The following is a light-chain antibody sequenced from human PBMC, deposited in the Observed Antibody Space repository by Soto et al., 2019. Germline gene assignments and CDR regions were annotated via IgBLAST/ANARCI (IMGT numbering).Light chain of an antibody. CDR3: QQYGSFPLT. CDR1: QSVSSNY. Sequence: IVLTQSPVTLSLSPGERVPLSCRASQSVSSNYLAWYQQKPGQAPRLLMYGASSRATGIPDRFSGSGSGTDFTLTISRLEPEDFAVYYCQQYGSFPLTFGGGTKVDIK. V-gene: IGKV3-20*01. CDR2: GAS. J-gene: IGKJ4*01.